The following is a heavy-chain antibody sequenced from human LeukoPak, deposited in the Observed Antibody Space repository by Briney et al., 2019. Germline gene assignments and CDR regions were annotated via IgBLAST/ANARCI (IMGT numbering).Heavy chain of an antibody. Sequence: SETLTLTCTVSGGSISSYYWSWIRQPPGKGLEWIGYIYYSGSTTYNPSLKSRVTISVDTSKNQFSLKLSSVTAADTAVYSCARSFFGSGSYPSYYYYYYYMDVWGKGTTVTVSS. CDR1: GGSISSYY. V-gene: IGHV4-59*01. D-gene: IGHD3-10*01. CDR3: ARSFFGSGSYPSYYYYYYYMDV. J-gene: IGHJ6*03. CDR2: IYYSGST.